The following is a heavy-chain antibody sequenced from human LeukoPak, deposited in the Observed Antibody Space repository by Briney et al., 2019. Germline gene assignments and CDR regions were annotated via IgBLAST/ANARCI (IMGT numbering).Heavy chain of an antibody. V-gene: IGHV4-30-4*08. CDR2: IYYSGST. Sequence: SETLSLTCTVSGGSISSGDYYWSWIRQPPGKGLEWIGYIYYSGSTYYNPSLKSRVTISVDASKNQFYLKLSSVTAADTAVYYCARVYIAAANLNWFDPWGQGTLVTVSS. D-gene: IGHD6-13*01. J-gene: IGHJ5*02. CDR1: GGSISSGDYY. CDR3: ARVYIAAANLNWFDP.